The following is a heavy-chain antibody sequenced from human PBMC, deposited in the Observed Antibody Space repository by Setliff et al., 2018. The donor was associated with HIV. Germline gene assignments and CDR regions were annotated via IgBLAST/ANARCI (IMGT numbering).Heavy chain of an antibody. J-gene: IGHJ3*02. CDR2: IKSKPDGETT. V-gene: IGHV3-15*01. Sequence: SLKISCVASGSTFSTLWMSWVRQAPGKGLEWVGLIKSKPDGETTDYAAPVKGRFTISRDDSKNTLYLQMSNLKTDDTAVYYCSTDIPYTGGGTFHIWGQGTMVTVSS. D-gene: IGHD3-16*01. CDR1: GSTFSTLW. CDR3: STDIPYTGGGTFHI.